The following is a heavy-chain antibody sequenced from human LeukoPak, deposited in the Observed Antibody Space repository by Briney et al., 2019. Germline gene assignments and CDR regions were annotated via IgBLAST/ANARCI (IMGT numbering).Heavy chain of an antibody. CDR3: ARGQRFTISGGGNSFDP. J-gene: IGHJ5*02. D-gene: IGHD3-3*01. CDR1: GYTFTSYD. CDR2: MNPNSGNT. Sequence: ASVKVSCKASGYTFTSYDINWVRQATGQGLEWMGWMNPNSGNTGYAQKFQGRVTITRNTSISTAYMELSSLRSEDTAVYYCARGQRFTISGGGNSFDPWGQGTLVTVSS. V-gene: IGHV1-8*03.